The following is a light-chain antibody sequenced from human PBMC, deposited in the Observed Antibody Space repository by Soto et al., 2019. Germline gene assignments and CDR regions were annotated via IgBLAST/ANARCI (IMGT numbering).Light chain of an antibody. CDR1: SSDVGGYNY. V-gene: IGLV2-14*03. CDR3: SSYTGSSTYV. Sequence: QSALTQPASVSGSPGQSITISCTGTSSDVGGYNYVSWYQHHPGKAPKLMIFDVSNRPSGVSNRFSGSKSGNTASLTISGLQAEDEADYYFSSYTGSSTYVFGTGTKVTVL. CDR2: DVS. J-gene: IGLJ1*01.